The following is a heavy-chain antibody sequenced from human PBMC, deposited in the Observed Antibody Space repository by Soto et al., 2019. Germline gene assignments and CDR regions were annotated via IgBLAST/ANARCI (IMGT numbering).Heavy chain of an antibody. D-gene: IGHD2-2*02. Sequence: GESLKISCKGSGYSFTSYWIGWVRQMPGKGLEWMGIIYPGDSDTRYSPSFQGQVTISADKSVSTAYLQWSSLKASDTAMYYCARLVCSSTSCYTRGHYYYYYGMDVWGQGTTVTVSS. V-gene: IGHV5-51*01. J-gene: IGHJ6*02. CDR1: GYSFTSYW. CDR3: ARLVCSSTSCYTRGHYYYYYGMDV. CDR2: IYPGDSDT.